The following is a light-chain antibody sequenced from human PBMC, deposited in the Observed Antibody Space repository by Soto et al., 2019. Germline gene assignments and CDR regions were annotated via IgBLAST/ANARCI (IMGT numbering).Light chain of an antibody. V-gene: IGKV1-39*01. CDR3: QQSYNIQAHP. CDR1: QNIRNY. Sequence: DIQMTQSPSAPSASVGDRVAITCRAGQNIRNYLNWYQQKPGRAPRVLIYGAASLQSGVPSRFSGSGSGTNFSLTINSLQPEDYATYYCQQSYNIQAHPFGGGTKVDVK. CDR2: GAA. J-gene: IGKJ4*01.